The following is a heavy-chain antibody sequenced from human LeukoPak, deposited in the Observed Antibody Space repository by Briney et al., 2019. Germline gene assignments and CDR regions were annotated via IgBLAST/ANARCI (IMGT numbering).Heavy chain of an antibody. V-gene: IGHV3-30*18. CDR3: AKLGFDSSGSHSLVDY. D-gene: IGHD3-22*01. Sequence: GGSLRLSCAASGFTFSSYGMHWVRQPPGKGREWVGFVSYDGSKKFYADFVKGRFSISRDNSKNTLYVQMNSLGAEDTALYYCAKLGFDSSGSHSLVDYWGQGTPVTVSS. J-gene: IGHJ4*02. CDR2: VSYDGSKK. CDR1: GFTFSSYG.